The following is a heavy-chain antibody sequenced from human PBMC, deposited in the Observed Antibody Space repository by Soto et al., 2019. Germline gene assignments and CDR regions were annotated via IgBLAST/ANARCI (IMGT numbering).Heavy chain of an antibody. V-gene: IGHV3-23*01. J-gene: IGHJ4*02. Sequence: GGSLRLSCAASGFTFSSYAMSWVRQAPGKGLEWVSAISGSGGSTYYADSVKGRFTISRDNSKNTLYLQMNSLRAEDTAVYYCAKFQTRITIFGVVPNYFDYWGQGTLVTVSS. D-gene: IGHD3-3*01. CDR3: AKFQTRITIFGVVPNYFDY. CDR1: GFTFSSYA. CDR2: ISGSGGST.